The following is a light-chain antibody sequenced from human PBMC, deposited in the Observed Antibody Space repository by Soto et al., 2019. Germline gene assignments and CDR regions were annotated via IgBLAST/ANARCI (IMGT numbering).Light chain of an antibody. CDR3: QQANSFPPT. J-gene: IGKJ4*01. CDR2: AAS. CDR1: QGIGSW. V-gene: IGKV1D-12*01. Sequence: DIQLAQSPSSVSASVGDRVTITCRASQGIGSWLAWYQQKPGKAPKLLIYAASSLQSRVPSRFSGSGSGTDFTLTISSLQPEDFASYHCQQANSFPPTFGGGTKVEIQ.